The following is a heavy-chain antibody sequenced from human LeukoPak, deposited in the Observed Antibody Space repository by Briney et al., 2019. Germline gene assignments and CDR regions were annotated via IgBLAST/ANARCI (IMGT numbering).Heavy chain of an antibody. D-gene: IGHD3-16*01. J-gene: IGHJ4*02. Sequence: SETLSLTCTVSGGSISSHYWSWIRQPPGKGLEWIGYICYSGSTNYNPSLKSRVTISVGTSKNQFSLKLSSVTAADTAVYYCARAVSFGGVPPYFDYWGQGTLVTVSS. CDR1: GGSISSHY. CDR3: ARAVSFGGVPPYFDY. V-gene: IGHV4-59*11. CDR2: ICYSGST.